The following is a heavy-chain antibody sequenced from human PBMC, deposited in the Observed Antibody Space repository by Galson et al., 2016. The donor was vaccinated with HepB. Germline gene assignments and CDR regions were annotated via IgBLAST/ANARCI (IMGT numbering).Heavy chain of an antibody. D-gene: IGHD2-15*01. CDR3: AKEGPHSGGSPYSFDY. Sequence: SLRLSCAASGLTFSGSGMHWVRQAPGKGLDWVAVVSSAGGTTYYGDSVKGRFTISRDNSKNTLYLQMDSLRVEDTAVYYCAKEGPHSGGSPYSFDYWGQGTLVTVSS. J-gene: IGHJ4*02. V-gene: IGHV3-30*18. CDR2: VSSAGGTT. CDR1: GLTFSGSG.